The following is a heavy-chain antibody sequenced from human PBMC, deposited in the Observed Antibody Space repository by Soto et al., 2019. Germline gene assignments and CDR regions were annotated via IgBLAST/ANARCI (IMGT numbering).Heavy chain of an antibody. CDR1: GGSFSGYY. J-gene: IGHJ4*02. CDR3: ARDLTYYAYGWGSFRYPYYFDY. Sequence: QVQLQQWGAGLLKPSETLSLTCAVYGGSFSGYYWSWIRQPPGKGLEWIGEINHSGSTNYNPSLKSRVTISVDTSKNQFSLNLSSVTAADTAVYYCARDLTYYAYGWGSFRYPYYFDYWGKGTLVTVSS. CDR2: INHSGST. V-gene: IGHV4-34*01. D-gene: IGHD3-16*02.